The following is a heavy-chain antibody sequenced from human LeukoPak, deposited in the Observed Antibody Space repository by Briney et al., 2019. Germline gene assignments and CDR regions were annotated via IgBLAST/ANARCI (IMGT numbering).Heavy chain of an antibody. J-gene: IGHJ4*02. Sequence: SETLSLTCAVSGYSISSGYYWGWIRQPPGKGLEWIGSIHHTGTAYYSPSLKSRVTISVDTSKNQFSLNLSSVTAADTAVYYCARPFRDTTVTSGFDYWGPGTLVTASS. CDR3: ARPFRDTTVTSGFDY. CDR1: GYSISSGYY. CDR2: IHHTGTA. V-gene: IGHV4-38-2*01. D-gene: IGHD4-17*01.